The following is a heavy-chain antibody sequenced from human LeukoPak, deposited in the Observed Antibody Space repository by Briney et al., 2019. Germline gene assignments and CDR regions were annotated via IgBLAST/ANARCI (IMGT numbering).Heavy chain of an antibody. D-gene: IGHD4-17*01. V-gene: IGHV3-7*01. CDR3: ASEYFDDYGDYRYFDY. CDR2: IKQDGSEK. CDR1: GFTFSSYG. J-gene: IGHJ4*02. Sequence: GRSLRLSCAASGFTFSSYGMHWVRQAPGKGLEWVANIKQDGSEKYYVDSVKGRLTISRDNAKNSLYLQMNSLRAEDTAVYYCASEYFDDYGDYRYFDYWGQGTLVTVSS.